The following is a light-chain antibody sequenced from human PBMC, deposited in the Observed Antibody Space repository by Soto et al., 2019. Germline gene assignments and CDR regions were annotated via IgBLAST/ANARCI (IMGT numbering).Light chain of an antibody. CDR3: QKYGNFWT. V-gene: IGKV3-20*01. Sequence: EIVFTQSPATLSLSPGERATLSCRASQSVSSYLAWYQQNPGQAPRLLIYGASSRATGIPDRFSGSVSGTDCSLTIIRLEPDDFAVYYCQKYGNFWTFGQGTKVDIK. CDR1: QSVSSY. CDR2: GAS. J-gene: IGKJ1*01.